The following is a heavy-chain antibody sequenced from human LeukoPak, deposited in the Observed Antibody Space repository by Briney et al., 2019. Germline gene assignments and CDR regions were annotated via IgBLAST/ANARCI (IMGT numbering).Heavy chain of an antibody. V-gene: IGHV4-59*01. D-gene: IGHD3-22*01. CDR2: IYYSGST. CDR3: ARWPPKGYYYDSREGGY. CDR1: GGSISSYY. Sequence: SETLSLTCTVSGGSISSYYWSWIRQPPGKGLEWIGYIYYSGSTNHNPSLKSRVTLSVDTSKNQFSLKLSSVTAADTAVYYCARWPPKGYYYDSREGGYWGQGTLVTVSS. J-gene: IGHJ4*02.